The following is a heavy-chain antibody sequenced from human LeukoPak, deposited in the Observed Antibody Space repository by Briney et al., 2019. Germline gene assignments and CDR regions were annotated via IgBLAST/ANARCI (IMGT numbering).Heavy chain of an antibody. D-gene: IGHD3-22*01. CDR2: ISASGT. CDR3: ARDSTSYYESSVYGFDI. J-gene: IGHJ3*02. CDR1: GFTFRRLA. Sequence: PGGSLRLSCAASGFTFRRLAMTWVRQAPGKGLEWVSTISASGTYYADPVKGRFTISRDNSRNTLDLQMNSLRAEDTAVYYCARDSTSYYESSVYGFDIWGQGTMDTVSS. V-gene: IGHV3-23*01.